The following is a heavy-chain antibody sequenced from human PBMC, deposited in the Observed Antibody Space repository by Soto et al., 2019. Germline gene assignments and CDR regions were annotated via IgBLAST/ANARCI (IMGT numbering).Heavy chain of an antibody. Sequence: GGSLRLSCAASGFSFGGSGVHWVRQAPGKGLEWVAFISYDVRNEYYADSVKGRFTISRDYSKNTLYLLMDSLRIEDSAIYYCAKDYEGVFDSWGQGTLVTVSS. CDR1: GFSFGGSG. D-gene: IGHD3-3*01. CDR2: ISYDVRNE. J-gene: IGHJ4*02. V-gene: IGHV3-30*14. CDR3: AKDYEGVFDS.